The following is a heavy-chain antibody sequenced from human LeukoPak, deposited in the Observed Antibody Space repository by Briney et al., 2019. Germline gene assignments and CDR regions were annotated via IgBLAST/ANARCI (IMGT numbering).Heavy chain of an antibody. CDR3: ARIGAAEEDY. CDR1: GGSINRGDYY. CDR2: IYHRGST. V-gene: IGHV4-30-2*01. D-gene: IGHD6-13*01. Sequence: SQTLSLTCTVSGGSINRGDYYWNWIRQPPGKGLEWIGFIYHRGSTFYNPSLKSRVTISVDKSKNQFSLKLSSVTAADTAVYYCARIGAAEEDYWGQGTLVTVSS. J-gene: IGHJ4*02.